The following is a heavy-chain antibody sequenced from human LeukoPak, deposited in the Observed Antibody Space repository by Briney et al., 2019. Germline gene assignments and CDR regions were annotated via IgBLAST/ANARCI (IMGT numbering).Heavy chain of an antibody. D-gene: IGHD3-22*01. CDR1: GFTFSSYW. V-gene: IGHV3-74*01. CDR2: INSDGSTT. CDR3: ARGGTSGYYYVLAR. J-gene: IGHJ4*02. Sequence: QPGGSLRLSCAASGFTFSSYWMHWVRQGPGKGLVWVSGINSDGSTTSYADSVKGRFTISRDNAKNTLYVEMNSLRAEDTAVYYCARGGTSGYYYVLARWGQGTLVTVSS.